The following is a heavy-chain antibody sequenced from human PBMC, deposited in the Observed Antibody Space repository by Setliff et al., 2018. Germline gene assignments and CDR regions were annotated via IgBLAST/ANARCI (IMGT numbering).Heavy chain of an antibody. V-gene: IGHV4-61*02. CDR2: MYASGST. CDR3: ARYDSSGYSENYYFDY. D-gene: IGHD3-22*01. CDR1: GGSISSGIYY. J-gene: IGHJ4*02. Sequence: PSETLSLTCTVSGGSISSGIYYWSWIRQPAGKGLEWIGRMYASGSTKYNPSLKSRVTISVDTSKNQFSLKLNSVTAADTAIYYCARYDSSGYSENYYFDYWGQGTLVTVSS.